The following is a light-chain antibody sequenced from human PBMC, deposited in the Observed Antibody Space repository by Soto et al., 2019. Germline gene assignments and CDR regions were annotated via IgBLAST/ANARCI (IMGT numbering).Light chain of an antibody. J-gene: IGKJ5*01. CDR2: GAS. V-gene: IGKV3D-15*01. Sequence: EIVVTHSPATLAVSPGSRCTLSCRASQSVFSSLAWYQQKPGQAPRLLIYGASTRATGIPARFSGSGSGTEFTLTISNLQSADFAVYFCQQYHNWPTITFGQGTRLEIK. CDR3: QQYHNWPTIT. CDR1: QSVFSS.